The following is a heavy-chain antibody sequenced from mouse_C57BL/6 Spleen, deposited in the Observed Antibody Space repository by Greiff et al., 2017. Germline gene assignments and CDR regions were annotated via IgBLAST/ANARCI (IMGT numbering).Heavy chain of an antibody. V-gene: IGHV5-17*01. CDR2: ISSGSSTI. J-gene: IGHJ1*03. Sequence: EVNVVESGGGLVKPGGSLKLSCAASGFTFSDYGMHWVRQAPEKGLEWVAYISSGSSTIYYADTVKGRFTISRDNAKNPLFLQMTSLRSEDTAMYYCARTGEFDPFDVWGTGTTVTVSS. CDR1: GFTFSDYG. CDR3: ARTGEFDPFDV.